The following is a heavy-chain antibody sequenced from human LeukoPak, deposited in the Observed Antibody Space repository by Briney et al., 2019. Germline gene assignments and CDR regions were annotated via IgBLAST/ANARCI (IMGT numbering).Heavy chain of an antibody. Sequence: ASVKVSCKASGYTFTSYYMHWVRQAPGQGLEWMGIINPSGGSTSYAQKFQGRVTMTRDTSTSTVYMGLSSLRSEGTAVYYCARGGAPSIAAAGKDFDYWGQGALVTVSS. J-gene: IGHJ4*02. CDR2: INPSGGST. V-gene: IGHV1-46*01. CDR1: GYTFTSYY. D-gene: IGHD6-13*01. CDR3: ARGGAPSIAAAGKDFDY.